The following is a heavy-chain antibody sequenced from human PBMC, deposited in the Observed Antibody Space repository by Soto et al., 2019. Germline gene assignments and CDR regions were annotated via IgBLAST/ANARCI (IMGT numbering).Heavy chain of an antibody. Sequence: QVQLQQWGAGLLKPSETLSLTCAVYGGSFSGYYWSWIRQPPGKGLEWIGEINHSGSTNHNPSLKSRVTISVDTSKKQLAVRLSSVTAADTAVYYCARTGYSSGWYKAAFDIWGQGTMVTVSS. J-gene: IGHJ3*02. V-gene: IGHV4-34*01. CDR2: INHSGST. CDR1: GGSFSGYY. CDR3: ARTGYSSGWYKAAFDI. D-gene: IGHD6-19*01.